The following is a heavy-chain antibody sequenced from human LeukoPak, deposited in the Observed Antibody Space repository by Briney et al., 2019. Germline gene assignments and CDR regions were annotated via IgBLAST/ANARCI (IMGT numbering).Heavy chain of an antibody. Sequence: ASVKVSCKASGYIFTNYYMHWVRQAPGQGLEWMGIINPSGGSTTYAQKFQGRVTMTRDTSTSTVYMKLSSLRSEDTAVYYCARDHGSAYYRAPRHWGQGTLVTVSS. J-gene: IGHJ4*02. V-gene: IGHV1-46*01. CDR1: GYIFTNYY. D-gene: IGHD3-10*01. CDR3: ARDHGSAYYRAPRH. CDR2: INPSGGST.